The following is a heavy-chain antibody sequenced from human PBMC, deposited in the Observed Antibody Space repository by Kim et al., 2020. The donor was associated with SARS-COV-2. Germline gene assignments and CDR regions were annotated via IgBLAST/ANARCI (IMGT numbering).Heavy chain of an antibody. D-gene: IGHD2-15*01. V-gene: IGHV4-30-4*01. CDR1: GDSINSGDYF. CDR2: IHYSGDT. Sequence: SETLSLTCTVSGDSINSGDYFWSWIRQPPGKGLEWIGYIHYSGDTHYNPSLKSRVTISVETSKNHFSLKMSSVTAADTALYYCARGGYCNGGSCFYNWFDPWGQGTLAT. CDR3: ARGGYCNGGSCFYNWFDP. J-gene: IGHJ5*02.